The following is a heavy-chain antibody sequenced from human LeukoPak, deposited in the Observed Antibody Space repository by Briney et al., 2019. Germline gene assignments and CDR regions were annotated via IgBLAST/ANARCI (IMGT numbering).Heavy chain of an antibody. D-gene: IGHD2-2*01. Sequence: GGSLRLSCTASGFAFDEHGMSWVRHVPGKGLERVSGINWSGGSTGYADPLRGRFTISRDNAKNSLYLQMDSLRAEDTALYYCARAPITSPFYFDYWGQGTLVTVSS. CDR3: ARAPITSPFYFDY. J-gene: IGHJ4*02. V-gene: IGHV3-20*04. CDR2: INWSGGST. CDR1: GFAFDEHG.